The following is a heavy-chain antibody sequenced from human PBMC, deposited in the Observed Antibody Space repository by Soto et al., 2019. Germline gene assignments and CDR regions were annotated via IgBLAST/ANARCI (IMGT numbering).Heavy chain of an antibody. J-gene: IGHJ4*02. CDR1: GFLFNNYD. V-gene: IGHV3-48*03. D-gene: IGHD2-2*01. Sequence: EVQLVESGGGLVQPGGSLRLSCAASGFLFNNYDMNWVRQAPGKGLEWVSYISRSGSITYYGDSLKGRFTVSRDNAENSLYLQMNGLRAEDTAIYYCARVLHNQLLFFDYWGQGTLVTVSS. CDR3: ARVLHNQLLFFDY. CDR2: ISRSGSIT.